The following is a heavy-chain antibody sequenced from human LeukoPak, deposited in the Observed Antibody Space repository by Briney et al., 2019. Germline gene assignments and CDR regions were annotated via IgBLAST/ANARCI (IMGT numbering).Heavy chain of an antibody. CDR3: VRLRNQQNTFYKTNWFDP. CDR1: GGSITSYY. D-gene: IGHD1-14*01. V-gene: IGHV4-59*01. Sequence: KPSETLSLTCSVSGGSITSYYWSWIRQPPGKGLEWIGYIYYSGSTNYNPSLKSRVTIAVDTSKNQFSLKLSSVTAADTAVYYCVRLRNQQNTFYKTNWFDPWGHGTLVTVSS. J-gene: IGHJ5*02. CDR2: IYYSGST.